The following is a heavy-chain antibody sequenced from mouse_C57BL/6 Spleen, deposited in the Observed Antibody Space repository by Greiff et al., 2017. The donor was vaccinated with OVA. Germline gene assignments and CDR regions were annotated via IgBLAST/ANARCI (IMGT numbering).Heavy chain of an antibody. CDR2: INYDGSSP. CDR3: ARGGSWDYAMDY. Sequence: VMLVESEGGLVQPGSSMKPSCPASGFPFSDYYMAWVRQVPEKGLEWVSNINYDGSSPYFLYSFKSRFIISRDNAKNILYLQMSSLKSEDTATDYCARGGSWDYAMDYWGQGTSVTVSS. J-gene: IGHJ4*01. CDR1: GFPFSDYY. V-gene: IGHV5-16*01. D-gene: IGHD4-1*01.